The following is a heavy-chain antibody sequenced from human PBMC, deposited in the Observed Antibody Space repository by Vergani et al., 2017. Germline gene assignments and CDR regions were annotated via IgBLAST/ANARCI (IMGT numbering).Heavy chain of an antibody. Sequence: EVQLLESGGGLVKPGGSLRLSCAASGFTFSSYAMSWVRQAPGKGLEWVSAISGSGGSTYYADSVRGRFTISRDKSKNTLYLQMNSLRAEDTAVYYCAKDSPIAAAVPYYYGMDVWGQGTTVTISS. V-gene: IGHV3-23*01. CDR2: ISGSGGST. CDR3: AKDSPIAAAVPYYYGMDV. J-gene: IGHJ6*02. D-gene: IGHD6-13*01. CDR1: GFTFSSYA.